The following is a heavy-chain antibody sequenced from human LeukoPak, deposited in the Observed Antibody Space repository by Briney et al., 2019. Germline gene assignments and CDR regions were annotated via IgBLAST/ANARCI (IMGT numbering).Heavy chain of an antibody. CDR3: ARLRSDGFDI. D-gene: IGHD1-26*01. CDR1: GGSISSSSCY. J-gene: IGHJ3*02. Sequence: SETLSLTCTVSGGSISSSSCYWAWIRQSPGKGLEWIGSVYYGVSTSYNPSLKSRVTISVDMSKSRFSLKLSSVTAADTAVYYCARLRSDGFDIWGQGTMVTVSS. V-gene: IGHV4-39*01. CDR2: VYYGVST.